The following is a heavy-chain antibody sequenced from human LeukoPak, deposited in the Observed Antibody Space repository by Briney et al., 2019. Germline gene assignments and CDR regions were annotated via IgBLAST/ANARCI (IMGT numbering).Heavy chain of an antibody. CDR3: ARGRGRVVRGVIIFVYYGMDV. J-gene: IGHJ6*02. D-gene: IGHD3-10*01. Sequence: SETLSLTCAVYGGSFSGYYWSWIRQPPGKGLEWIGEINHSGSTNYNPSLKSRVTISVDTSKNQFSLKLSSVTAADTAVYYCARGRGRVVRGVIIFVYYGMDVWGQGTTVTVSS. CDR1: GGSFSGYY. CDR2: INHSGST. V-gene: IGHV4-34*01.